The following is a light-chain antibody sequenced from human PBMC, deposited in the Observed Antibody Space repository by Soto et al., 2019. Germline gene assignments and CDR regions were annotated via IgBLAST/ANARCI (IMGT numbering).Light chain of an antibody. V-gene: IGLV2-14*01. CDR3: SSCTSSSTRV. J-gene: IGLJ1*01. CDR1: SSDVGGYNY. Sequence: QSVLTQPASVSGSPGQSITISCTGTSSDVGGYNYVSWYQQHPGKAPKLMIYEVSNRPSGVSNRFSGSKSGKTASLTISGLQAEDEADYYCSSCTSSSTRVFGTGTKLTVL. CDR2: EVS.